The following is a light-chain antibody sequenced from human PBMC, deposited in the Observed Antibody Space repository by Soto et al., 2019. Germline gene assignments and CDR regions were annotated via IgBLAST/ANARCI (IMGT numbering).Light chain of an antibody. Sequence: EIVLTRSPGTLSLSPGERATLSCRASQSVSSSYLVWYQQKPGQAPRLLIYGASSRATGIPDRFSGSGSGTDFTLTISRLEPEDFAVYYCQQYGSSPPWTFGQGTKVDIK. CDR2: GAS. CDR3: QQYGSSPPWT. V-gene: IGKV3-20*01. CDR1: QSVSSSY. J-gene: IGKJ1*01.